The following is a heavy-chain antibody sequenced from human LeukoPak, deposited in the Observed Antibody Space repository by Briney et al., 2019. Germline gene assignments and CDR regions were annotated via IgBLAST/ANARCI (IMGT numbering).Heavy chain of an antibody. CDR2: INHFGST. J-gene: IGHJ3*02. CDR3: ARVRLWLGIFDGFDI. CDR1: GEFFSGYY. V-gene: IGHV4-34*01. D-gene: IGHD3-10*01. Sequence: PSETLSLTCAVYGEFFSGYYWTWIRQPPGKGLEWIGEINHFGSTNYNPSLKSRVTISVDTSKNQFFLKLSSVTAADTAVYYCARVRLWLGIFDGFDIWGQGTLVTVSS.